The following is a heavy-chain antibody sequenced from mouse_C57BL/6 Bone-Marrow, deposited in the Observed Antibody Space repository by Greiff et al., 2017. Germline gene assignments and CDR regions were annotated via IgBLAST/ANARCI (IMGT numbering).Heavy chain of an antibody. V-gene: IGHV14-4*01. CDR2: IDPENGDT. CDR3: TSLSRYFDV. Sequence: EVQLQQSGAELVRPGASVKLSCTASGFNIKDDYMHWVKQRPEQGLEWIGWIDPENGDTEYASKVQGKATIAADTTSNTAYLQLSSLTSEDTAVYYCTSLSRYFDVWGTGTTVTGSS. J-gene: IGHJ1*03. CDR1: GFNIKDDY. D-gene: IGHD1-1*01.